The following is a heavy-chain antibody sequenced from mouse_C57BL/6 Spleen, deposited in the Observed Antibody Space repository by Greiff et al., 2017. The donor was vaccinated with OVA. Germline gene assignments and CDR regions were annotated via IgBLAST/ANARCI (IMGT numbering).Heavy chain of an antibody. CDR1: GFTFSDYG. V-gene: IGHV5-15*01. Sequence: EVKLMESGGGLVQPGGSLKLSCAASGFTFSDYGMAWVRQAPRKGPEWVAFISNLAYSIYYADTVTGLFTISRENAKNTLYLEMSSLRSEDTAMYYCARHRTGTGWYFDVWGTGTTVTVSS. CDR2: ISNLAYSI. CDR3: ARHRTGTGWYFDV. J-gene: IGHJ1*03. D-gene: IGHD4-1*01.